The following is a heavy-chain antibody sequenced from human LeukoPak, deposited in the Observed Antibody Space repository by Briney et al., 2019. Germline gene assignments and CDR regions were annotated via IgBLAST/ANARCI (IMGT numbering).Heavy chain of an antibody. CDR1: GYSISSGYY. CDR3: ARHGENPTPEYYYYYYMDV. Sequence: SETLSLTCAVSGYSISSGYYWGWIRQPPGKELEWIGSIYHSGSTYYNPSLKSRVTISVDTSKNQFSLKLSSVTAADTAVYYCARHGENPTPEYYYYYYMDVWGKGTTVTVSS. J-gene: IGHJ6*03. D-gene: IGHD1-14*01. CDR2: IYHSGST. V-gene: IGHV4-38-2*01.